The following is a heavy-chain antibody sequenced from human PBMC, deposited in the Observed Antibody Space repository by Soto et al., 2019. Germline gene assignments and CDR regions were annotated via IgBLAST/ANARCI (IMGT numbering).Heavy chain of an antibody. J-gene: IGHJ6*02. V-gene: IGHV3-30*03. Sequence: SGAASGFTFSSYGMHWVRQAPGKGLEWVAVISYDGSNKYYADSVKGRFTISRDNSKNTLYLQMNSLRAEDTAVYYCARTLRRITGTYYGMDVWGQGTTVTVSS. CDR3: ARTLRRITGTYYGMDV. CDR1: GFTFSSYG. D-gene: IGHD1-20*01. CDR2: ISYDGSNK.